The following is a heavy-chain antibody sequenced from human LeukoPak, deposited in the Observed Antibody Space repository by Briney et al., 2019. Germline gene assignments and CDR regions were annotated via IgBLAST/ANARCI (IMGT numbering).Heavy chain of an antibody. Sequence: PGGSLRLSCAASGFSFTSYGIHWVRQAPGKGLEWVAFIRNDGSQEFYADFGKGRFTVSRDNSKNTLYLQMNSLRAEDTAVYYCAKSAGYSSSLDAFDIWGQGTMVTVSS. D-gene: IGHD6-13*01. J-gene: IGHJ3*02. CDR3: AKSAGYSSSLDAFDI. CDR1: GFSFTSYG. CDR2: IRNDGSQE. V-gene: IGHV3-30*02.